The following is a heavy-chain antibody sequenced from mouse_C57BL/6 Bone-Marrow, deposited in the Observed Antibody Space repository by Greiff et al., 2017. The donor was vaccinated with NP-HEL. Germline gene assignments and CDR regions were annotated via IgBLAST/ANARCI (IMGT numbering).Heavy chain of an antibody. Sequence: DVMLVESGGGLVKPGGSLKLSCAASGFTFSSYTMSWVRQTPEKRLEWVATISGGGGNTYYPDSVKGRFTISRDNAKNTLYLQMSSLRSEDTALYYCASLYYGNYFWYFDVWGTGTTVTVSS. D-gene: IGHD2-1*01. V-gene: IGHV5-9*01. CDR1: GFTFSSYT. CDR2: ISGGGGNT. CDR3: ASLYYGNYFWYFDV. J-gene: IGHJ1*03.